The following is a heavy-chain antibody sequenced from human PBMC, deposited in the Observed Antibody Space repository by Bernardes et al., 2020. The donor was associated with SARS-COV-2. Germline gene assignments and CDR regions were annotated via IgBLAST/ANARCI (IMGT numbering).Heavy chain of an antibody. Sequence: GGSLRLSCAASGFAFSRYAMSWVRQAPGKGLEWVSVISGSGGTTYYSDSVKGRFTISRDNSQNILYLQMSSLRSEDTAVYFCAKDLIAGTLGGLPQTFDYWGQGTLVTVSS. CDR1: GFAFSRYA. V-gene: IGHV3-23*01. J-gene: IGHJ4*02. CDR2: ISGSGGTT. D-gene: IGHD3-16*01. CDR3: AKDLIAGTLGGLPQTFDY.